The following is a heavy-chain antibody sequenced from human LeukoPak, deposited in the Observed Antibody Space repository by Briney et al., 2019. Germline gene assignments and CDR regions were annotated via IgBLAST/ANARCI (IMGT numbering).Heavy chain of an antibody. CDR3: VKDSPPRYSGSPPAY. D-gene: IGHD1-26*01. CDR1: GFTFSSYW. J-gene: IGHJ4*02. CDR2: INKDGGEK. Sequence: GGSLRLSCAASGFTFSSYWMSWVRQAPGKGLEWVANINKDGGEKYYVDSVKGRFTISRDDAKNSLYLQMNSLRADDTAVYYCVKDSPPRYSGSPPAYWGQGTLVTVSS. V-gene: IGHV3-7*03.